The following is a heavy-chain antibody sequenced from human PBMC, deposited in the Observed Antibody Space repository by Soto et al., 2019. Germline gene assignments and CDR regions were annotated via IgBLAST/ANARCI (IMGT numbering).Heavy chain of an antibody. CDR1: GGSISTYY. V-gene: IGHV4-59*01. CDR3: ARGAFNILTGYYIDY. Sequence: SETLSLTCAVSGGSISTYYWSWIRQPPGKGLEWIGYIYYSGTTNYNPSLKSRVTISLDTSKNQFSLKLRSVAAADAAVYYCARGAFNILTGYYIDYWGQGTLVTVSS. CDR2: IYYSGTT. D-gene: IGHD3-9*01. J-gene: IGHJ4*02.